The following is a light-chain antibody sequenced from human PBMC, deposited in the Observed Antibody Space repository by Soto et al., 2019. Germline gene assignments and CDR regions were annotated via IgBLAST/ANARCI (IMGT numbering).Light chain of an antibody. CDR1: QSFRSN. CDR3: HQYNNWPQT. CDR2: AAS. V-gene: IGKV3-15*01. Sequence: EIVMTQSPATLSVSPGARATPSCRASQSFRSNLAWYQQKPGQAPRLLIFAASTRDTGVPARVSGSGAGTEVTLTISSLQSEDSAVYYCHQYNNWPQTFGQGTKVDIK. J-gene: IGKJ1*01.